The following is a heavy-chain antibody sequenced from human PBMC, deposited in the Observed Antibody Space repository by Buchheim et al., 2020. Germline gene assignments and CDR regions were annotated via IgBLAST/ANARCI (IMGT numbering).Heavy chain of an antibody. D-gene: IGHD3-22*01. J-gene: IGHJ4*02. CDR2: INPNSGAT. CDR3: ARGFDGSGYYIY. CDR1: GYAFLAYH. Sequence: QVHLVQSGADVKMPGASVKVSCKASGYAFLAYHMHWVQQAPGHGLEWMGWINPNSGATKYAQKVQGRVTMTRALSINTVYLELSSLRSDDAAHYYCARGFDGSGYYIYWGQGTL. V-gene: IGHV1-2*02.